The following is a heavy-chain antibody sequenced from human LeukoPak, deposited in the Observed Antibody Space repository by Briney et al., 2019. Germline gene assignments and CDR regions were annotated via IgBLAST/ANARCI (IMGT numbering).Heavy chain of an antibody. V-gene: IGHV3-23*01. D-gene: IGHD3-3*01. CDR3: AKGCRHYDFWSGYYPTDLFYFDY. Sequence: GGSLRLSCAASGFTFSSYAMSWVRQAPGKGLEWVSAISGSGGSTYYADSVKGRFTISRDNSKNTLYLQMNSLRAEDTAAYYCAKGCRHYDFWSGYYPTDLFYFDYWGQGTLVTVSS. CDR2: ISGSGGST. J-gene: IGHJ4*02. CDR1: GFTFSSYA.